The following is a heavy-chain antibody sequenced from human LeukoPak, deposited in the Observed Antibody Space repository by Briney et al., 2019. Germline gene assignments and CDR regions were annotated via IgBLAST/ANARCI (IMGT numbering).Heavy chain of an antibody. Sequence: PGGSLRLSCAASGFTFSSYAMSWVRQAPGKGLEWVSAISGSGGSTYYADSVKGRFTISRDNSKNTLYLQMNSLRAEDTAVYYCAKDSGRDYDSSGYYSYWGQGTLVTVSS. CDR3: AKDSGRDYDSSGYYSY. D-gene: IGHD3-22*01. CDR1: GFTFSSYA. V-gene: IGHV3-23*01. J-gene: IGHJ4*02. CDR2: ISGSGGST.